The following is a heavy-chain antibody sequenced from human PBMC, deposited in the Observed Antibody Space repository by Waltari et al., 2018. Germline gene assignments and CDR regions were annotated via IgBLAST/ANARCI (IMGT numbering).Heavy chain of an antibody. CDR1: GGSISSSSYY. CDR2: IYYSGST. Sequence: QLQLQESGPGLVKPSETLSLTCTVSGGSISSSSYYWGWIRQPPGKGLEWIGSIYYSGSTYYNPSLKSRVTISVDTSKNQFSLKLSSVTAADTAVYYCASQSSGWALFDYWGQGTLVTVSS. D-gene: IGHD6-19*01. J-gene: IGHJ4*02. V-gene: IGHV4-39*01. CDR3: ASQSSGWALFDY.